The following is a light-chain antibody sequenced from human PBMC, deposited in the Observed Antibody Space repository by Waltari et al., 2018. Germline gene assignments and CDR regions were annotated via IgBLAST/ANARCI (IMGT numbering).Light chain of an antibody. CDR1: SSNIGRNT. V-gene: IGLV1-44*01. CDR3: AAWDDSLNGVG. CDR2: FNG. Sequence: QYVLTQPPSASGTPGQRVAISCSGSSSNIGRNTVNWYQQLPGTAPKLLIYFNGPRPAGVPVGFSGSKSGTSASLAISGLRSEDEADDYCAAWDDSLNGVGFGGGTKLTVL. J-gene: IGLJ2*01.